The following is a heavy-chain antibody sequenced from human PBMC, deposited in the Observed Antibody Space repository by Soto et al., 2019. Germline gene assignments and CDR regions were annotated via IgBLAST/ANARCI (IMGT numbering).Heavy chain of an antibody. CDR2: INHSGST. V-gene: IGHV4-34*01. CDR3: ASVVVTAIQYFDY. Sequence: SETLSLTCAVYGGSFSGYYWSWIRQPPGKGLEWIGEINHSGSTNYNPALKSRVTTSVDTSKNQFSLKLSSVTAADTAVYYCASVVVTAIQYFDYWGQGTLVTVSS. CDR1: GGSFSGYY. J-gene: IGHJ4*02. D-gene: IGHD2-21*02.